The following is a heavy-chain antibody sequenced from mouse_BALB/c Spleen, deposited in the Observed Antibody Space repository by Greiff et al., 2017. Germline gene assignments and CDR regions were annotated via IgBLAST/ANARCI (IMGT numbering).Heavy chain of an antibody. CDR2: ISYSGST. D-gene: IGHD2-4*01. CDR1: GDSITSGY. J-gene: IGHJ3*01. V-gene: IGHV3-8*02. CDR3: ASYDYDWFAY. Sequence: EVKVVESGPSLVKPSQTLSLTCSVTGDSITSGYWNWIRKFPGNKLEYMGYISYSGSTYYNPSLKSRISITRDTSKNQYYLQLNSVTTEDTATYYCASYDYDWFAYWGQGTLVTVSA.